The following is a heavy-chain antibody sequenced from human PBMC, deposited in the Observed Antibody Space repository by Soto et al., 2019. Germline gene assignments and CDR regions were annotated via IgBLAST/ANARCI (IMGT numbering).Heavy chain of an antibody. V-gene: IGHV3-48*02. CDR2: ISSSSSTI. Sequence: GGSLRLSCAASGFTFSSYSMNWVRQAPGKGLEWVSYISSSSSTIYYADSVKGRFTISRDNAKNSLYLQMNSLRDEDTAVYYCASRVDYYYGMDVWGQGTTVTVSS. CDR3: ASRVDYYYGMDV. J-gene: IGHJ6*02. CDR1: GFTFSSYS.